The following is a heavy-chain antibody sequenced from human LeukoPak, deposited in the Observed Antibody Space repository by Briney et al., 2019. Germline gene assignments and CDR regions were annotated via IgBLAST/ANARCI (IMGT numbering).Heavy chain of an antibody. D-gene: IGHD5-24*01. V-gene: IGHV3-9*03. CDR3: AKDSGDGYKSHPNFDY. J-gene: IGHJ4*02. CDR1: GFTFEDYA. CDR2: ISWNSGSI. Sequence: GGSLRLSCAASGFTFEDYAMHWVRQPPGKGLEWVSGISWNSGSITYADSVKGRFTISRDNAQNPLYLQMNSLRAGDMAFYYCAKDSGDGYKSHPNFDYWGQGTLVTVSS.